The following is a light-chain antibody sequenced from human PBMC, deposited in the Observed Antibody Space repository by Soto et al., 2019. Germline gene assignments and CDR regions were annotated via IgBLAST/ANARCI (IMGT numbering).Light chain of an antibody. Sequence: QSVLTQPASVSGSPGQSIAISCTGTSSDVGGYKYVSWYQQYPGKAPKLMIYDVSNRPSGVPDRFSGSKSGNTASLTISGLQSEDEADYYCSSYTSYTSYVFGPGTKVTVL. V-gene: IGLV2-14*01. CDR3: SSYTSYTSYV. CDR2: DVS. J-gene: IGLJ1*01. CDR1: SSDVGGYKY.